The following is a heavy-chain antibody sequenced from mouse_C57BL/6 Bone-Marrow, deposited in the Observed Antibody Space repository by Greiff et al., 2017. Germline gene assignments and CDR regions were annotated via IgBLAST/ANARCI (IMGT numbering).Heavy chain of an antibody. J-gene: IGHJ4*01. D-gene: IGHD1-1*01. Sequence: QVQLQQSGAELVRPGTSVKMSCKASGYTFTNYWIGWAKQRPGHGLEWIGDIYPGGGYTNYNEKFKGKATLTADKSSSTAYMQFSSLTSEDSAIYYCARAYYYGSSSYAMDYWGQGTSVTVSS. CDR1: GYTFTNYW. CDR2: IYPGGGYT. V-gene: IGHV1-63*01. CDR3: ARAYYYGSSSYAMDY.